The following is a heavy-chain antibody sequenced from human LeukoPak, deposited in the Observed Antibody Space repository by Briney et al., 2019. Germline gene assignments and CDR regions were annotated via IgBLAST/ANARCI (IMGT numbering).Heavy chain of an antibody. D-gene: IGHD1-1*01. CDR3: AKDVTTGTLALDY. CDR1: GFTFSSWG. J-gene: IGHJ4*02. V-gene: IGHV3-33*06. CDR2: IWYDGTNK. Sequence: PGGSLRLSCAASGFTFSSWGMHWVRQAPGKGLEWVTVIWYDGTNKYYADSVKGRFTISRDNSKNTLYLQMNSLRDEDTAVYYCAKDVTTGTLALDYWGQGTLVTVSS.